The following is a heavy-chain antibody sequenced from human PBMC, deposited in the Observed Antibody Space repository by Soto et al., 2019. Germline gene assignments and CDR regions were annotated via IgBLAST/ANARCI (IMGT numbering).Heavy chain of an antibody. Sequence: QVRLVQSGAEVKKPGASVKVSCKASGYTFTSYDINWVRQATGQGLEWMGWMNPNSGNTGYAQKFQGRVTMTRNTSISTAYMELSSLRSEDTAVYYCARVVSGYLMITYYYYGMDVWGQGTTVTVSS. V-gene: IGHV1-8*01. CDR1: GYTFTSYD. CDR3: ARVVSGYLMITYYYYGMDV. J-gene: IGHJ6*02. D-gene: IGHD3-3*01. CDR2: MNPNSGNT.